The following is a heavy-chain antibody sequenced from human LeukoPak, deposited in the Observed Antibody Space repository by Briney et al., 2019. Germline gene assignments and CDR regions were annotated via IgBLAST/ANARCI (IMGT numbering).Heavy chain of an antibody. V-gene: IGHV4-39*01. Sequence: PSETLSLTCTVSGDSISSSTYYWGWLRQRPGKGLEWIGSIYYDGNTYYNPSLESRVTMSLDTSKNQFSLKLSSVSAADTAVYYCARLFTGFGSGRYQLDPWGQGTLVTVSS. CDR1: GDSISSSTYY. D-gene: IGHD2-2*01. CDR3: ARLFTGFGSGRYQLDP. J-gene: IGHJ5*02. CDR2: IYYDGNT.